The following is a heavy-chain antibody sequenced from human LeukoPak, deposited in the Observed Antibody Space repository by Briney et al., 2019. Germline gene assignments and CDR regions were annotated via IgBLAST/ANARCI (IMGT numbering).Heavy chain of an antibody. Sequence: GESLKISCKGSGYRFTSYWIGWVRQMPGKGLEWMGIVYPGDSDTTYSPSFQGQVSISADKSITTAYLQWSSLKASDTAMYYCGRIRFRDPSQFDYWGQGTLVTVSS. CDR2: VYPGDSDT. CDR1: GYRFTSYW. J-gene: IGHJ4*02. V-gene: IGHV5-51*01. CDR3: GRIRFRDPSQFDY. D-gene: IGHD3-10*01.